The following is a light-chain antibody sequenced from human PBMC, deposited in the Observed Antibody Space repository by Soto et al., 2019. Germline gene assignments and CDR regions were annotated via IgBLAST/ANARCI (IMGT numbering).Light chain of an antibody. CDR1: QSVSSSY. CDR3: QQYDSLVT. CDR2: GTS. J-gene: IGKJ1*01. V-gene: IGKV3-20*01. Sequence: EIVLTQSPGTLSLSPGGRATLSCRASQSVSSSYLAWYQHKPGRAPRLLIDGTSSRATGIPDRFSGSGSGTDFTLTISRLEPEDFAVYYCQQYDSLVTFGQGTKVEIK.